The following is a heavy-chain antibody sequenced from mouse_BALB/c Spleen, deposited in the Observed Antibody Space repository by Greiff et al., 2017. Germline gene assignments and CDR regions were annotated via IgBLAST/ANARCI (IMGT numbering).Heavy chain of an antibody. J-gene: IGHJ2*01. V-gene: IGHV1S81*02. Sequence: QVQLKQPGAELVKPGASVKLSCKASGYTFTSYWMHWVKQRPGQGLEWIGEINPSNGRTNYNEKFKSKATLTVDKSTSTAYMQISSLTSEDSAVYYCARETGNRGYWGEGTTLTVSS. D-gene: IGHD2-1*01. CDR2: INPSNGRT. CDR1: GYTFTSYW. CDR3: ARETGNRGY.